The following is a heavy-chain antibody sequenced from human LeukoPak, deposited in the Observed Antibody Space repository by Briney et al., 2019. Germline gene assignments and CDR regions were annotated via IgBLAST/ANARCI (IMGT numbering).Heavy chain of an antibody. D-gene: IGHD1-1*01. CDR2: IIPIFGTA. CDR3: ARNWNDGTYYFDY. CDR1: GGTFSSYA. V-gene: IGHV1-69*05. Sequence: GASVKVSCKASGGTFSSYAISWVRQAPGQGLEWMGGIIPIFGTANYAQKFQGRVTITTDESTSTAYMELSSLRSEDTAVYYCARNWNDGTYYFDYWGQGTLVTVSS. J-gene: IGHJ4*02.